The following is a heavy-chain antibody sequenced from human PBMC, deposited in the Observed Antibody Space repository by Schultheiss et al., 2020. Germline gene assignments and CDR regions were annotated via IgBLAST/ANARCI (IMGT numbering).Heavy chain of an antibody. Sequence: GESLKISCAASGFTFSTYSMNWVRQAPGKGLEWVSSISSSSSYIYYADSVKGRFTISRDNAKNSLYLQMNSLRAEDTAVYYCASLDGPPVDYGLDVWGQGTTVTVS. J-gene: IGHJ6*02. CDR2: ISSSSSYI. V-gene: IGHV3-21*01. CDR1: GFTFSTYS. CDR3: ASLDGPPVDYGLDV.